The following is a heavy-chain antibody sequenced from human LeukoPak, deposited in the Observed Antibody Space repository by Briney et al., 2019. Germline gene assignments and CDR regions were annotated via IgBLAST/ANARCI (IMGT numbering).Heavy chain of an antibody. D-gene: IGHD2-15*01. Sequence: SVKVSCKASGGTFSNYAISWVRQAPGQGLEWMGGIIPIFGTANYAQKFQGRVTITADKSTSTAYMELSSLRSEDTAVYYCARPYCSGGSCSPGYYGMDVWGKGTTVTVSS. CDR1: GGTFSNYA. V-gene: IGHV1-69*06. J-gene: IGHJ6*04. CDR2: IIPIFGTA. CDR3: ARPYCSGGSCSPGYYGMDV.